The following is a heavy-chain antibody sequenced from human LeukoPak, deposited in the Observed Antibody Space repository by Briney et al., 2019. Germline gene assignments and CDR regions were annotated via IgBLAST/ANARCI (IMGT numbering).Heavy chain of an antibody. Sequence: ASVKVSCKASGYTFTGYYMHWVRQAPGQGLEWMGWINPNGGGTNYAQKFQGRVTMTRDTSISTAYMELSRLRSDDTAVYYCAREREGYSYGLGAFDIWGQGTMVTVSS. J-gene: IGHJ3*02. V-gene: IGHV1-2*02. CDR1: GYTFTGYY. CDR3: AREREGYSYGLGAFDI. CDR2: INPNGGGT. D-gene: IGHD5-18*01.